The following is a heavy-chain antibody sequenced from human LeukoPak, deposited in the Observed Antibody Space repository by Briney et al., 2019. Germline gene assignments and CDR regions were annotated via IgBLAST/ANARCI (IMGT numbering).Heavy chain of an antibody. Sequence: PSETLSLTCTVSGGSISSYYWSWIRQPAGKGLEWIWRIYTSGSTNYNPSLKSRVTMSVDTSKNQFSLKLSSVTAADTAVYYCAREYTYYYDSSGPITGDYYYYYMDVWGKGTTVTVSS. D-gene: IGHD3-22*01. CDR3: AREYTYYYDSSGPITGDYYYYYMDV. V-gene: IGHV4-4*07. CDR1: GGSISSYY. CDR2: IYTSGST. J-gene: IGHJ6*03.